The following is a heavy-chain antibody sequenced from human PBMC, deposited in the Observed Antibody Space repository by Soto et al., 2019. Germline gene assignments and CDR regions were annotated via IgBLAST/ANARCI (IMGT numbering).Heavy chain of an antibody. Sequence: PGGSLRLSCAASGFTFSTYGMHWVRQAPGKGLEYVAGVRHDGREEYYVDSVRGRFTISRDNYKNMLSLQMNSLRAEDTAVYYCVRGSYYLDSWGRGTQVTVSS. J-gene: IGHJ1*01. CDR1: GFTFSTYG. V-gene: IGHV3-33*01. CDR2: VRHDGREE. D-gene: IGHD3-10*01. CDR3: VRGSYYLDS.